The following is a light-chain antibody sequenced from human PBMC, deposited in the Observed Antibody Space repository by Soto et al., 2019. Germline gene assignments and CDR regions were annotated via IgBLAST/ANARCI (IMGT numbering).Light chain of an antibody. CDR3: QSYDSSLSGSV. V-gene: IGLV1-40*01. J-gene: IGLJ3*02. CDR2: GNS. CDR1: SSNIGAGYG. Sequence: QSVLTQPPSASGAPGQRVTISCTGSSSNIGAGYGVHWYQQLPGTAPKLLIYGNSNRPSGVPDRFSGSKSGTSASLAITGLQAEDEADYYCQSYDSSLSGSVFGGGTKLTVL.